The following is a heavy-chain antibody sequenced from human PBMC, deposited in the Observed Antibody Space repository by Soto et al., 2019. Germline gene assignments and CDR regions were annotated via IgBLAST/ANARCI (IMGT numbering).Heavy chain of an antibody. D-gene: IGHD6-19*01. CDR2: INHSGST. V-gene: IGHV4-34*01. Sequence: PSETLSLTCAVYGGPFSGYYWSWIRQPPGKGLEWIGEINHSGSTNYNPSLKSRVTISVDTSKNQFSLKLSSVTAADTAVYYCARVESSGWYRGGFYYYYGMDVWGQGTTVTVSS. J-gene: IGHJ6*02. CDR3: ARVESSGWYRGGFYYYYGMDV. CDR1: GGPFSGYY.